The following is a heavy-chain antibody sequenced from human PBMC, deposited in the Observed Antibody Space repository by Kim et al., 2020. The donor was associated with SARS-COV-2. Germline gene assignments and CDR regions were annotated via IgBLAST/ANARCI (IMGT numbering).Heavy chain of an antibody. CDR3: ARVRRYYFDY. CDR2: ST. Sequence: STNYNPSLKSRVTISVDTSKNQFSLKLSSVTAADTAVYYCARVRRYYFDYWGQGTLVTVSS. V-gene: IGHV4-34*01. J-gene: IGHJ4*02.